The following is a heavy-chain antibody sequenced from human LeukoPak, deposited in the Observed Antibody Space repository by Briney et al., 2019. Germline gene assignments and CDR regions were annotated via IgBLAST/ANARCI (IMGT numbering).Heavy chain of an antibody. CDR2: IYPSDSDT. V-gene: IGHV5-51*01. D-gene: IGHD1-1*01. Sequence: GESLKISCKGSGYSFTSYWLAWVRQMPGKGLEWMGIIYPSDSDTRYSPSFQGQVTISADKSISTAYLQWSCLKASDTAMYYCARQERDAFGYWGQGTLVTVSS. CDR3: ARQERDAFGY. J-gene: IGHJ4*02. CDR1: GYSFTSYW.